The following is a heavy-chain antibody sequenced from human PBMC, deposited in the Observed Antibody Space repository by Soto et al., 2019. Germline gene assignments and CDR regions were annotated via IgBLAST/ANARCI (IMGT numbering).Heavy chain of an antibody. CDR2: IWYDGSNK. V-gene: IGHV3-33*01. Sequence: QVQLVESGGGVVQPGRSLRLSCAASGFTFSSYGMHWVRQAPGKGLEWVAVIWYDGSNKYYADSVKGRFTISRDNSKNTLYLQMNSLRAEDTAVYYCARGETLPGHNWFAPWGQGTLVTVSS. CDR3: ARGETLPGHNWFAP. CDR1: GFTFSSYG. J-gene: IGHJ5*02.